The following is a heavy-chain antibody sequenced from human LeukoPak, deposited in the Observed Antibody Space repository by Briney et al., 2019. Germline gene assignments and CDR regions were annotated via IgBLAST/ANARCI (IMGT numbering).Heavy chain of an antibody. V-gene: IGHV4-59*01. CDR3: ARGYCANSTCYIFDY. CDR1: GGSISNYL. Sequence: SETLSLTCTVSGGSISNYLWNWIRQPPGKGLEWIGYIKTSGSAYCNPSLKSRVTVSVDTSMNQFSLKLSSVTAADTAVYYCARGYCANSTCYIFDYWGQGTLVTVSS. J-gene: IGHJ4*02. CDR2: IKTSGSA. D-gene: IGHD2-8*01.